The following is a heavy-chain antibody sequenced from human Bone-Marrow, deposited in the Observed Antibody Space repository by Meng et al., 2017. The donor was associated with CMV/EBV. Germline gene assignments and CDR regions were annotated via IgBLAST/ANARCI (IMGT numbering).Heavy chain of an antibody. J-gene: IGHJ3*02. CDR1: GYTFTGYY. D-gene: IGHD3-10*01. V-gene: IGHV1-2*02. CDR3: ARDDGSYYGDGAFDI. CDR2: INPNSGGT. Sequence: ASVKVSCKASGYTFTGYYMHWVRQAPGQGLEWMGWINPNSGGTNYAQKFQGRVTMTRDTSISTAYMELTRRRYDDTALYYCARDDGSYYGDGAFDIWGQGTMVTVSS.